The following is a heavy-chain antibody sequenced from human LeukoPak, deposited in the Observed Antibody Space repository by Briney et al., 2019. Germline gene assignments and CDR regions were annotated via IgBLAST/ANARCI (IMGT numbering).Heavy chain of an antibody. V-gene: IGHV1-69*13. CDR2: IIPIFGTA. J-gene: IGHJ3*02. Sequence: SVKVSCKASGGTFSSYAISWVRQAPGQGLEWMGGIIPIFGTANYAQKFQGRVTITADESTSTAYMELSSLRSEDTAVYYCASAKLETRAFDIWGQGTMVTVSP. D-gene: IGHD1-1*01. CDR1: GGTFSSYA. CDR3: ASAKLETRAFDI.